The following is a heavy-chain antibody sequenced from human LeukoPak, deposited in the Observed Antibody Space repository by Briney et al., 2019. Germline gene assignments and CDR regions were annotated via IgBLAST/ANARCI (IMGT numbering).Heavy chain of an antibody. D-gene: IGHD4-17*01. Sequence: ASLKVACQASGYTFTSYGISWVRQAPGQGLEWLGWVTPYSFNTNSAQKFQGRVSMNTDTSTSTAYMELRSLRSDDTAVYYCARDYGDYVIGFDYWGQGTLVTVSS. CDR3: ARDYGDYVIGFDY. J-gene: IGHJ4*02. CDR1: GYTFTSYG. V-gene: IGHV1-18*01. CDR2: VTPYSFNT.